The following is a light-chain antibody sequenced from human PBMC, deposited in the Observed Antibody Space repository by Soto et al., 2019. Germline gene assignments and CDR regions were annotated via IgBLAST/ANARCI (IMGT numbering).Light chain of an antibody. V-gene: IGKV3-20*01. J-gene: IGKJ2*01. CDR3: QQYGSLRT. CDR1: QSVSSSY. CDR2: GAS. Sequence: EIVLTQSPGTLSLSPGERATLSCRASQSVSSSYLAWYQQKPGQAPRLLIYGASSGATGIPDRFSGSGSGTDFTLTISRLEPEDFAVYYCQQYGSLRTFGQGTKLEIK.